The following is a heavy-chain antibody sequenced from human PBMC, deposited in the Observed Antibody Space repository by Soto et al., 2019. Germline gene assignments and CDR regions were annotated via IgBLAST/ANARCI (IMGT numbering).Heavy chain of an antibody. V-gene: IGHV2-5*02. CDR1: GFSLTSRPMG. CDR2: IYWDDDK. Sequence: QITLKESAPTRVKPTQTLTLTCTFSGFSLTSRPMGVGWIRQPPGKALEWLAFIYWDDDKRYSPSLRSRLTITKDTSGNQVVLTMTNMDPVDTATYYCAXXXXXXXXXXXXXXYWGQGALVTVSS. CDR3: AXXXXXXXXXXXXXXY. J-gene: IGHJ4*02.